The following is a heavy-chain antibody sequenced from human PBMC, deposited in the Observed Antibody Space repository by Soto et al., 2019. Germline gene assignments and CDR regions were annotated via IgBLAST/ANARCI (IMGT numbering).Heavy chain of an antibody. CDR3: ARDEYSSSPRLSALVYYFDY. J-gene: IGHJ4*02. D-gene: IGHD6-6*01. Sequence: PGGSLRLSCEASGLIVNNNFMNWVRQAPGRGLEWVSSISSSSSYIYYADSVKGRFTISRDNAKNSLYLQMNSLRAEDTAVYYCARDEYSSSPRLSALVYYFDYWGQGTLVTVSS. CDR1: GLIVNNNF. V-gene: IGHV3-21*01. CDR2: ISSSSSYI.